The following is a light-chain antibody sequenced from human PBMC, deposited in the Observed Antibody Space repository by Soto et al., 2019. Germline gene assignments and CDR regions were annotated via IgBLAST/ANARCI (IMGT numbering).Light chain of an antibody. CDR2: GNS. J-gene: IGLJ2*01. V-gene: IGLV1-40*01. CDR1: SSNIGAGYD. Sequence: QSVLTQPPSVSGAPGQRVTISCTGSSSNIGAGYDVHWYQQLPGTAPKILIYGNSNRPSGVPDRFSGSKSGTSASLAITGLQAEDEADYYCQSYDSSLSGSHVVFGGGTKVTVL. CDR3: QSYDSSLSGSHVV.